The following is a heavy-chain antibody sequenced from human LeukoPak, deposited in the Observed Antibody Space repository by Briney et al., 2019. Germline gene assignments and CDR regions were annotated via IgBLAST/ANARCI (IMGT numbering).Heavy chain of an antibody. CDR1: GFAFSSYE. J-gene: IGHJ4*02. D-gene: IGHD6-13*01. V-gene: IGHV3-48*03. Sequence: GGSLRLSCAASGFAFSSYEMNWVRQAPGKGLEWVSYNSSSGSTIYYADSVKGRFTISRDNAKNSLYLQMNSLRAEDTAVYYCARDIAAAGTRFLDYWGQGTLVTVSS. CDR3: ARDIAAAGTRFLDY. CDR2: NSSSGSTI.